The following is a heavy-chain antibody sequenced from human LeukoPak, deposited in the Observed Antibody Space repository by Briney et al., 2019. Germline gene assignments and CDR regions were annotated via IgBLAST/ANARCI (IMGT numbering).Heavy chain of an antibody. CDR2: IYSGGST. J-gene: IGHJ4*02. CDR3: AKADLRTGYGSGSYYPFDY. D-gene: IGHD3-10*01. V-gene: IGHV3-53*01. Sequence: GGSLRLSCAASGFTVSSNYMSWVRQAPGKGPEWVSVIYSGGSTYYADSVKGRFTISRDNSKNTLYLQMNSLRAEDTAVYYCAKADLRTGYGSGSYYPFDYWGQGTLVTVSS. CDR1: GFTVSSNY.